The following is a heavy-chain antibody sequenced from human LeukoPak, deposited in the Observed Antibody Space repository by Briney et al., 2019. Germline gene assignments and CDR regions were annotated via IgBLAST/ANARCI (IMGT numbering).Heavy chain of an antibody. Sequence: GGSLRLSCAASGFTFSSYAMSWVRQAPGKGLEWVSAISGSGGSTYYADSVKGRFTISRDNSKNTLYLQMNSLRAEDTAVYYCARDGGSYYVYFDYWGQGTLVTVSS. CDR3: ARDGGSYYVYFDY. V-gene: IGHV3-23*01. CDR1: GFTFSSYA. J-gene: IGHJ4*02. CDR2: ISGSGGST. D-gene: IGHD1-26*01.